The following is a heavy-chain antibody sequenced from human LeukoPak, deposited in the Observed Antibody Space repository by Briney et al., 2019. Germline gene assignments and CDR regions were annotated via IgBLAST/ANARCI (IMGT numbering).Heavy chain of an antibody. CDR3: ARVSGSYYLDY. CDR2: IYTSGST. D-gene: IGHD1-26*01. V-gene: IGHV4-4*09. Sequence: SETLSLTCTVSGGSISSYYWSWIRQTPGKGLEWIGYIYTSGSTNYNPSLKSRVTISVDTSKNQFSLKLSSVTAADTAVYYCARVSGSYYLDYWGQGTLVTVSS. CDR1: GGSISSYY. J-gene: IGHJ4*02.